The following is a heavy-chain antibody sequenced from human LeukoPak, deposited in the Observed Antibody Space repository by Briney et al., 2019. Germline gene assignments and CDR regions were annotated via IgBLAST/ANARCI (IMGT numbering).Heavy chain of an antibody. CDR1: GFTFINAW. J-gene: IGHJ4*02. CDR2: ISRSSDYI. Sequence: AGSLRLSFAASGFTFINAWMGWFRQAPGQGLEWVSSISRSSDYIYYADSVKGRFTISRDNPKNSLYLQMNNLRVADTAVFYCARETGSGWAFAYWGQGILVTVSS. D-gene: IGHD6-19*01. V-gene: IGHV3-21*06. CDR3: ARETGSGWAFAY.